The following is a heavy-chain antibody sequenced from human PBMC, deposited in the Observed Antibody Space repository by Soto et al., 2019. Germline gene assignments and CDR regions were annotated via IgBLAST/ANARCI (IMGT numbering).Heavy chain of an antibody. D-gene: IGHD3-10*01. V-gene: IGHV1-8*01. CDR2: INPNSGNI. CDR1: GDTFTTYD. Sequence: SVKVSWKASGDTFTTYDINWVRQATGHGLEWMGWINPNSGNIGYAQTFQGRVTMTRDTAIRTAYMEVSSLRSDDTAVYYCARGRASGSYYLLDYWGQ. CDR3: ARGRASGSYYLLDY. J-gene: IGHJ4*02.